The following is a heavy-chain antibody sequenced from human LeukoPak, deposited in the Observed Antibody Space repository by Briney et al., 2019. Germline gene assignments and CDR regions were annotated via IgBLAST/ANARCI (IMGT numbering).Heavy chain of an antibody. CDR1: GGSISSYY. Sequence: PSETLSLTCTVSGGSISSYYWSWIRQPPGKGLEWIGYIYYSGSTNYNPSLKSRVTISVDTSKNQFSLKLSSVTAADTAVYYCARRPVNIVGAMGAFDIWGQGTMVTVSS. D-gene: IGHD1-26*01. CDR3: ARRPVNIVGAMGAFDI. CDR2: IYYSGST. V-gene: IGHV4-59*08. J-gene: IGHJ3*02.